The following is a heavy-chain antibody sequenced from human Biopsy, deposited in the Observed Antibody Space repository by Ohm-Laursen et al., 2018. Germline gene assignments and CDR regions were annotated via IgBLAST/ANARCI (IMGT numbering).Heavy chain of an antibody. Sequence: TQTLTLTCTLSGFSLNTRGMSVTWIRQPPGKALEWLARIVWGDAKFYNGSLKTRLTISKDTSENHVVLTLSDVDPVDTATYYCARIPILVVPAAIVYRHRRHLQGLDVWGQGTTVIVSS. D-gene: IGHD2-2*02. CDR1: GFSLNTRGMS. CDR2: IVWGDAK. J-gene: IGHJ6*02. V-gene: IGHV2-70*16. CDR3: ARIPILVVPAAIVYRHRRHLQGLDV.